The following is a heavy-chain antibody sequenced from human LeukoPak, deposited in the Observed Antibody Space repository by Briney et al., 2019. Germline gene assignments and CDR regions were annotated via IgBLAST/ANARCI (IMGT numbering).Heavy chain of an antibody. CDR1: GFTFNYYA. D-gene: IGHD4/OR15-4a*01. V-gene: IGHV3-23*01. CDR2: ITGSGGDS. Sequence: PGGSLRLSCAASGFTFNYYAMNWVRQAPGKGLEWVSSITGSGGDSYYADSVKGRFTISRDNSKNTVYLQLNSLRVEDTAVFYCAKAEVPDFWYSGLDVWGQGTTVTVSS. J-gene: IGHJ6*02. CDR3: AKAEVPDFWYSGLDV.